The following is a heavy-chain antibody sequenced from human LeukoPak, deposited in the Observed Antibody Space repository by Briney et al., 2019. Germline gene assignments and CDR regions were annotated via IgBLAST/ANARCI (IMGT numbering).Heavy chain of an antibody. CDR1: GFTFSTYW. CDR2: IKEDGSEK. CDR3: ARDSSGYQ. Sequence: PGGSLRLSWAASGFTFSTYWMSWVRQAPGRGLEWVANIKEDGSEKYYGDSVKGRFTISRDNAKNSLYLQMNSLRAEDTAVYYCARDSSGYQWGQGTLVTVSS. J-gene: IGHJ4*02. D-gene: IGHD3-22*01. V-gene: IGHV3-7*01.